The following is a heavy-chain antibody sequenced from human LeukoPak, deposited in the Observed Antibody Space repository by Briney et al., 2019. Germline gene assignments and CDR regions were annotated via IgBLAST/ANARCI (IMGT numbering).Heavy chain of an antibody. Sequence: QAGWSFTLYSSARRLTCSGNAMSWVVQAPGKRLEWVSAISGSGGSTYYADSVKGRFTISRDNSKNTLYLQMNSLRAEDTAVYYCAKASLGYCSSTSCRGRWFDPWGQGTLVTVSS. CDR2: ISGSGGST. D-gene: IGHD2-2*01. CDR1: RLTCSGNA. V-gene: IGHV3-23*01. J-gene: IGHJ5*02. CDR3: AKASLGYCSSTSCRGRWFDP.